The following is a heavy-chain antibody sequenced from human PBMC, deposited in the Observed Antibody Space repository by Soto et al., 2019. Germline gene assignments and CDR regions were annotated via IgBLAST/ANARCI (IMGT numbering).Heavy chain of an antibody. V-gene: IGHV3-74*01. CDR1: GLTFSNFR. D-gene: IGHD2-21*02. J-gene: IGHJ4*02. CDR3: ARDTAGLSY. CDR2: ISNDGRST. Sequence: EVQLVESGGGLVQPGGSLRLSCAASGLTFSNFRMHWVRQAPGKGLVWVALISNDGRSTNHADSVKGRFTXSRDNAKXXXYXQLNSLRAEDTAVYYCARDTAGLSYWGQGTLVTVSS.